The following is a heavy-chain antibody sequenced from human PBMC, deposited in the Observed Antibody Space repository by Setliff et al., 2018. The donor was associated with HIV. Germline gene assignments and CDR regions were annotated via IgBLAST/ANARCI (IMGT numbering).Heavy chain of an antibody. CDR2: LHYRGSP. D-gene: IGHD6-6*01. CDR1: GDSFNNYH. CDR3: ARSVARDYWYFGH. V-gene: IGHV4-59*01. Sequence: KSSETLSLTCTVSGDSFNNYHWSWIRQPPGEGLQFLGFLHYRGSPIYNPSLKSRVKISVDTSKNQFSLNLTSVTAADTAVYYCARSVARDYWYFGHWGRGTLVTVS. J-gene: IGHJ2*01.